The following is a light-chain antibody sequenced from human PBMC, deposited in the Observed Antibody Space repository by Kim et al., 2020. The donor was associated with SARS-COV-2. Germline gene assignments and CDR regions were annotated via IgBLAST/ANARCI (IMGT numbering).Light chain of an antibody. CDR3: QQFYNLPPIT. CDR1: QSVSSK. CDR2: GAS. Sequence: EIVMTQSPGTLSVSPGERATLSCRASQSVSSKLAWYQKKPGQAPRLLLYGASTRATGIPARFSGSGSGTEFTLTISSLQSDDVAVYYCQQFYNLPPITFVQGTRLEIK. V-gene: IGKV3-15*01. J-gene: IGKJ5*01.